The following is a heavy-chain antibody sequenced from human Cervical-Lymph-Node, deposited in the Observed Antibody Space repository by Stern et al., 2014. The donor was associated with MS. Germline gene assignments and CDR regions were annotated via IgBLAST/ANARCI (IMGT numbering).Heavy chain of an antibody. CDR2: ISHDGSNK. CDR3: VRTESFYYYDGMDV. CDR1: GSTFSKSA. Sequence: VQLVESGGGVVPPGRSLRLSCADSGSTFSKSAMHWVRQAPGKGLEWVAVISHDGSNKQYGDSVKGRLAISRDNSRNTLSLEIYSLRAEDTAVYYCVRTESFYYYDGMDVWGHGTRSSSP. V-gene: IGHV3-30*09. J-gene: IGHJ6*02.